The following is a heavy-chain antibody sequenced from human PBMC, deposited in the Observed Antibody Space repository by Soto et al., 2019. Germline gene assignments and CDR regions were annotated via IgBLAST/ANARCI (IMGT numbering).Heavy chain of an antibody. D-gene: IGHD2-2*01. CDR3: ARGTRDDAFDI. CDR2: IYHSGST. Sequence: PSETLSLTCAVSGGSISSGTYSWSWIRQPPGKGLEWIAYIYHSGSTYYNPSLKSRGTISVDKSKNQFSLKLTSVTAADTAVYYCARGTRDDAFDIWGQGTMVTLS. J-gene: IGHJ3*02. CDR1: GGSISSGTYS. V-gene: IGHV4-30-2*01.